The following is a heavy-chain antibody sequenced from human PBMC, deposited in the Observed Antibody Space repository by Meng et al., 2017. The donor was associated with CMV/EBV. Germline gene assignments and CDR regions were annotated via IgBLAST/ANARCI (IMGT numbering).Heavy chain of an antibody. CDR3: ASSPFGSGGYYRDWGDDY. V-gene: IGHV3-21*01. CDR1: GFTFSSYS. Sequence: GESLKISCAASGFTFSSYSMNWVRQAPGKGLEWVSSISSSSSYIYYADSVKGRFTISRDNAKNSLYLQMNSLRAEDTAVYYCASSPFGSGGYYRDWGDDYWGQGTLVTVSS. D-gene: IGHD3-10*01. J-gene: IGHJ4*02. CDR2: ISSSSSYI.